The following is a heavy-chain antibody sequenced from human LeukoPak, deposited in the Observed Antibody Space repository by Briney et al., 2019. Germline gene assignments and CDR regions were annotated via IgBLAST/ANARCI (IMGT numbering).Heavy chain of an antibody. Sequence: PSETLSLTCTVSGGSISSYYWSWIRQPPGKGLEWIGYIYYSGSTNYNPSLKSRVTISVDTSKNQFSLKLSSVTAADTAVYYCAREERVTIFGVAPSWFDPWGQGTLVTVSS. CDR2: IYYSGST. J-gene: IGHJ5*02. CDR1: GGSISSYY. V-gene: IGHV4-59*01. D-gene: IGHD3-3*01. CDR3: AREERVTIFGVAPSWFDP.